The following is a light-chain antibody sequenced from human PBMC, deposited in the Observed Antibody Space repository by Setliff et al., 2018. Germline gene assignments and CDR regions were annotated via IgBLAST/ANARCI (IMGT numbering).Light chain of an antibody. J-gene: IGLJ1*01. V-gene: IGLV2-23*02. CDR2: EVT. CDR1: SSDVGSYNL. Sequence: QSVLTQPASVSGSPGQSITISCTGTSSDVGSYNLVSWYQQHPDRAPKLILFEVTKRPSGISGRFSGSKSGNTASLTISGLQAEDEAHYFCCSYAGSNNPYIFGPGTKVT. CDR3: CSYAGSNNPYI.